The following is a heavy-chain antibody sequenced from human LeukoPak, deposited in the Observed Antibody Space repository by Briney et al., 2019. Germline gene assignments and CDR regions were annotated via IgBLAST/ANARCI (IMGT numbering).Heavy chain of an antibody. D-gene: IGHD1-26*01. V-gene: IGHV3-21*01. CDR1: GFTFSSYS. J-gene: IGHJ4*02. Sequence: GGSLRLSCAASGFTFSSYSMNWVRQAPGKGLEWVSSISSSSSYIYYADSVKGRFTISRDNAKNSLYLQMNSLRAEDTAVYYCARDESGSYSKYFDYWGQGTLVTVSS. CDR3: ARDESGSYSKYFDY. CDR2: ISSSSSYI.